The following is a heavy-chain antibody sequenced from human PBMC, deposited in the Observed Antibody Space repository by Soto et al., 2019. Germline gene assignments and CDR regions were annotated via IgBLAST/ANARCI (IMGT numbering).Heavy chain of an antibody. V-gene: IGHV1-18*01. CDR3: ARDCSGGSCYSYYYYYGMDV. D-gene: IGHD2-15*01. CDR1: GYTFTSYG. Sequence: ASVKVSCKASGYTFTSYGISWVRQAPGQGLEWMGWISAYNGNTNYAQKLQGRVTMTTDTSTSTAYMELRSLRSDDTAVYYCARDCSGGSCYSYYYYYGMDVWGQGTTVTVSS. J-gene: IGHJ6*02. CDR2: ISAYNGNT.